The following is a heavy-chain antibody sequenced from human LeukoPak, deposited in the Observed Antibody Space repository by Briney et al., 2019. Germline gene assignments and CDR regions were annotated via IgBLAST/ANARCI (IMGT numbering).Heavy chain of an antibody. CDR3: ARENSGSYREFDY. J-gene: IGHJ4*02. CDR1: GVSISSYY. Sequence: SETLSLTCTVSGVSISSYYWSWLRQPAGKGLEWIGRIYTSGSTNYNPSLKSRVTMSVDTSKNQFSLKLSSVTAADTAVFYCARENSGSYREFDYWGQGTLVTVSS. CDR2: IYTSGST. V-gene: IGHV4-4*07. D-gene: IGHD1-26*01.